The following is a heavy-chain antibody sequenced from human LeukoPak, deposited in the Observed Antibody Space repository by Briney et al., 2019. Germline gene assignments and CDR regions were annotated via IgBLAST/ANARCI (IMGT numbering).Heavy chain of an antibody. CDR2: INHSGST. J-gene: IGHJ4*02. CDR1: GGSFSGYY. V-gene: IGHV4-34*01. Sequence: SETLSLTCAVYGGSFSGYYWSWIRQPPGKGLEWIGEINHSGSTNYNPSLKSRVTISVDTSKNQFSLKLSSVTAADTAVYYCARDLRYFDYWGQGTLVTVSS. CDR3: ARDLRYFDY.